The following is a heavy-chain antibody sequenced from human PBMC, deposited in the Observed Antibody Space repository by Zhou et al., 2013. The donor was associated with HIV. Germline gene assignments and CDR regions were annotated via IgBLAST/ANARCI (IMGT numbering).Heavy chain of an antibody. J-gene: IGHJ4*02. CDR2: INSVNGGT. CDR1: GYSFTDYY. D-gene: IGHD2-15*01. Sequence: QVHLVQSGAEVKKPGASVKVSCKASGYSFTDYYIHWVRQAPGQGPEWMGWINSVNGGTKYAQKFQGRVTMTRDTSITTAYMELSSLRSDDTAIYYCARTPSGSPHDYWGQGTLITVSS. V-gene: IGHV1-2*02. CDR3: ARTPSGSPHDY.